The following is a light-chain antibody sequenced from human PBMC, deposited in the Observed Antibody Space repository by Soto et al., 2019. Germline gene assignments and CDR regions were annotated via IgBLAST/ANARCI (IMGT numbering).Light chain of an antibody. J-gene: IGKJ1*01. CDR2: AAS. CDR1: QSISSY. Sequence: IHMTQSPSSLSASVGNGVTITCRASQSISSYVSWYQQKPGKAPKLLIYAASRLQSGVPSRFSGSRSGTDFTLTISSLKPEDFATYYCQQSYSRVTFGQGTKVDIK. CDR3: QQSYSRVT. V-gene: IGKV1-39*01.